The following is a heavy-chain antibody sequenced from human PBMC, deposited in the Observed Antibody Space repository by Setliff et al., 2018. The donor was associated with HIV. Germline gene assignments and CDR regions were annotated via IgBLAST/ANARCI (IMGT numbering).Heavy chain of an antibody. Sequence: ASVKVSCKASGYTFTAYYIHWVRQAPGQGLEWMGWINSNNGGTKYAQNFQGRVTMTRDTSITTAYMELSRLISDDTAVYYCARVFSSYGMDVWGQGTTVTVSS. CDR3: ARVFSSYGMDV. CDR2: INSNNGGT. J-gene: IGHJ6*02. D-gene: IGHD3-3*01. CDR1: GYTFTAYY. V-gene: IGHV1-2*02.